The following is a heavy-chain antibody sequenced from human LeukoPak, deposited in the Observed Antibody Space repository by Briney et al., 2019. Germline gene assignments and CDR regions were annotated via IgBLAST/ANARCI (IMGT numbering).Heavy chain of an antibody. CDR1: EFSVGSNY. D-gene: IGHD3-22*01. CDR2: IYSGGST. Sequence: PGGSLRLSCAASEFSVGSNYMTWVRQAPGKGLEWVSLIYSGGSTYYADSVKGRFTISRDNSKNTLYLQMNSLRAEDTAIYYCAKARGWLQIFDYWGQGTLVTVSS. J-gene: IGHJ4*02. CDR3: AKARGWLQIFDY. V-gene: IGHV3-66*01.